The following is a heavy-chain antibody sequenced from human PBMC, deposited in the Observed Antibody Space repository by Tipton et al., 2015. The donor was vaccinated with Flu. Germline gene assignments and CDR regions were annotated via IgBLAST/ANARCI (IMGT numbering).Heavy chain of an antibody. J-gene: IGHJ3*02. CDR3: AREEAVAGSDAFDI. CDR1: GGSFSGYY. CDR2: INHSGST. D-gene: IGHD6-19*01. Sequence: TLSLTCAVYGGSFSGYYWSWIRQPPGKGLEWIGEINHSGSTNYNPSLKSRVTISVDTSKNQFSLKLSSVTAADTAVYYCAREEAVAGSDAFDIWGQGTMVTVSS. V-gene: IGHV4-34*01.